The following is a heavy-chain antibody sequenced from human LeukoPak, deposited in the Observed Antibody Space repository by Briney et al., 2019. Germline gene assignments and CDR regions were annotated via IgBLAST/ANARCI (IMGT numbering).Heavy chain of an antibody. V-gene: IGHV4-4*07. CDR1: GGSISSYY. J-gene: IGHJ5*02. D-gene: IGHD2-2*01. CDR2: IYTSGST. Sequence: SETLSLTCTVSGGSISSYYWSRIRQPAGKGLEWIGRIYTSGSTNYNPSLKSRVTMSVDTSKNQFSLKLSSVTAADTAVYYCARVVRGYCSSTSCAVWFDPWGQGTLVTVSS. CDR3: ARVVRGYCSSTSCAVWFDP.